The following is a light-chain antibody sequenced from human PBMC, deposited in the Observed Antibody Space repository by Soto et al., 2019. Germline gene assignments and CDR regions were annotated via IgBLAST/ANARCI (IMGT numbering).Light chain of an antibody. CDR3: GTWDSSLTAGV. J-gene: IGLJ3*02. CDR2: DNN. Sequence: QSVLTQPPSVSAAPGQKVTISCSGSSYSIGKNYVSWYQQLPGTAPKLLIYDNNKRPSGIPDRFSGSKSGTSATLGITGLQTGDEADYYCGTWDSSLTAGVFGGGTKVTVL. V-gene: IGLV1-51*01. CDR1: SYSIGKNY.